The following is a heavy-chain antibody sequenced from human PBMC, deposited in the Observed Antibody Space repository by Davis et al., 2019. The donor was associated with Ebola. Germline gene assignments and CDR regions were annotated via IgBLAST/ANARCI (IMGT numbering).Heavy chain of an antibody. CDR1: GGSISSYY. D-gene: IGHD3-16*01. CDR3: ARESPWGALGY. CDR2: IYYSGST. J-gene: IGHJ4*02. V-gene: IGHV4-59*01. Sequence: PSETLSLTCTVSGGSISSYYWSWIRQPPGKGLEWIGYIYYSGSTNNNPSLKSRVTISVDTSKNQFSLKLSSVTAADTAVYYCARESPWGALGYWGQGTLVTVSS.